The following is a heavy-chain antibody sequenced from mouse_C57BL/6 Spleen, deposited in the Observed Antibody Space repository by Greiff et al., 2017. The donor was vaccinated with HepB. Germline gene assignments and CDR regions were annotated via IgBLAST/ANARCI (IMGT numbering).Heavy chain of an antibody. D-gene: IGHD1-1*01. J-gene: IGHJ1*03. CDR2: IYPGGGYT. Sequence: VQLQQSGAELVRPGTSVKMSCKASGYTFTNYWIGWAKQRPGHGLEWIGDIYPGGGYTNYNEKFKGKATLTADKSSSTAYMQFSSLTSEDSAIYYCARRITTVHWYFDVWGTGTTVTVSS. V-gene: IGHV1-63*01. CDR1: GYTFTNYW. CDR3: ARRITTVHWYFDV.